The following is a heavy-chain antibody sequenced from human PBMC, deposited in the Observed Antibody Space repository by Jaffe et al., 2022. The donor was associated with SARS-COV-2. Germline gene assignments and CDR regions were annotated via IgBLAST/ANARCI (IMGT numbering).Heavy chain of an antibody. CDR1: GFTFSSYS. CDR3: ALGVGATPGPFDY. CDR2: ISSSSSYI. Sequence: EVQLVESGGGLVKPGGSLRLSCAASGFTFSSYSMNWVRQAPGKGLEWVSSISSSSSYIYYADSVKGRFTISRDNAKNSLYLQMNSLRAEDTAVYYCALGVGATPGPFDYWGQGTLVTVSS. J-gene: IGHJ4*02. D-gene: IGHD1-26*01. V-gene: IGHV3-21*01.